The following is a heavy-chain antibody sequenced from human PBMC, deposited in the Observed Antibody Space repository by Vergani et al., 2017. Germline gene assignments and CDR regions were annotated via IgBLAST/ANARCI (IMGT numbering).Heavy chain of an antibody. J-gene: IGHJ4*02. CDR3: ARELSYYYGSGSDDYNPYYYEGMDF. V-gene: IGHV4-61*02. D-gene: IGHD3-10*01. Sequence: QVQLQESGPGLVKPSQTLSLTCTVSGGSISSGSYYWSWIRQPAGKGLEWIGRIYTSGSTNYNPSLKSRVTILVDRSKSQLSLKLTSVTAGDTAVYFCARELSYYYGSGSDDYNPYYYEGMDFWGQGTLVTVSS. CDR1: GGSISSGSYY. CDR2: IYTSGST.